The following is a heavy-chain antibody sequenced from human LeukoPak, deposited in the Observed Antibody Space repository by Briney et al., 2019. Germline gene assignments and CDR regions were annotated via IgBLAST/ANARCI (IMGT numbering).Heavy chain of an antibody. CDR2: ISYDGSNK. D-gene: IGHD5-24*01. CDR1: GFTFSSYA. CDR3: ARWGDGRPKLDY. Sequence: GRSLRLSCAASGFTFSSYAMHWVRQAPGKGLEWVAVISYDGSNKYYADSVKGRFTISRDNSKNTLYLQMNSLRAEDTAVYYCARWGDGRPKLDYWGQGTLVTVSS. V-gene: IGHV3-30*04. J-gene: IGHJ4*02.